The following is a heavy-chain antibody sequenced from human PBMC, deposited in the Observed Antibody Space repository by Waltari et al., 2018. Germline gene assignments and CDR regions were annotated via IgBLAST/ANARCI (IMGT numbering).Heavy chain of an antibody. D-gene: IGHD3-10*01. CDR2: IFFGGGDS. CDR3: AKDAFGNTYLDH. Sequence: QVQLVESGGGVVQPGMSLRLSCSASGFSLGTYGMHWVRHAPGKGLEWVAIIFFGGGDSFYADSVRGRFTISRDNSKNTLYLDINSLRLDDTAIYYCAKDAFGNTYLDHWGQGTLVTVSS. J-gene: IGHJ4*02. CDR1: GFSLGTYG. V-gene: IGHV3-30*19.